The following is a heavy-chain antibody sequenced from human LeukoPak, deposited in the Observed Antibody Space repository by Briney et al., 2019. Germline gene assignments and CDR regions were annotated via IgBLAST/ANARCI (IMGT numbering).Heavy chain of an antibody. V-gene: IGHV4-59*08. CDR2: IDHTGST. CDR3: ARQDGATTPSYYYYYMDV. D-gene: IGHD5-12*01. CDR1: GGSINGYF. Sequence: PSETLSLTCTVSGGSINGYFWSWFRQPPGKGLEWIGNIDHTGSTKYNPSLKSRVTVSFHTSDNQFSLMLTSVTAADTAVYYCARQDGATTPSYYYYYMDVWGKGTTVTVSS. J-gene: IGHJ6*03.